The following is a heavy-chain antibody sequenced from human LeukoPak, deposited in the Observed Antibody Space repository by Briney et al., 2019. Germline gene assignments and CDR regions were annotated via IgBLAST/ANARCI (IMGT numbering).Heavy chain of an antibody. CDR3: AKDQGGGADY. J-gene: IGHJ4*02. CDR2: ITTSDGNT. CDR1: GFTFSSYT. Sequence: GGSLRLPCAASGFTFSSYTMSWVRQAPGKGLEWVSTITTSDGNTYYADSVKGRFTVSRDNSKNTLFLQMNSLRAEDTAVYYCAKDQGGGADYWGQGTLVTVSS. V-gene: IGHV3-23*01. D-gene: IGHD3-16*01.